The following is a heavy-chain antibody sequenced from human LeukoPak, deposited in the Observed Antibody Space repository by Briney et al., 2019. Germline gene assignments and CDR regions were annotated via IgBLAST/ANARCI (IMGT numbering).Heavy chain of an antibody. CDR2: IYHSGST. CDR3: ARDGAATYLDY. CDR1: GGSISSSNW. D-gene: IGHD6-13*01. Sequence: SETLSLTCAVSGGSISSSNWWSWVRQPPGKGLEWIGEIYHSGSTNYNPSLKSRVTISGDKSKNQFSLKLSSVTAADTAVYYCARDGAATYLDYWGKGTLVTVSS. J-gene: IGHJ4*02. V-gene: IGHV4-4*02.